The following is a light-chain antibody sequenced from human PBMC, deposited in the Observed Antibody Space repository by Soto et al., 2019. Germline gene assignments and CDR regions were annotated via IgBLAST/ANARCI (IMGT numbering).Light chain of an antibody. CDR2: GAS. Sequence: IVFTQSPGTLSLSPGERATLSCRASHSVSSSYLAWYQQKPGQAPRLLIYGASSRATGIPDRFSGSGSGTDFTLTISRLEPEDFAVYYCQQYGRSPSTFGGGTKVDIK. V-gene: IGKV3-20*01. CDR3: QQYGRSPST. J-gene: IGKJ4*01. CDR1: HSVSSSY.